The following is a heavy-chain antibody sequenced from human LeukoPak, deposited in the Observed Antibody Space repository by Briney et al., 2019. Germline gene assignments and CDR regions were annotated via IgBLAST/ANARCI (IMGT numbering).Heavy chain of an antibody. D-gene: IGHD3-3*01. V-gene: IGHV4-59*01. J-gene: IGHJ4*02. Sequence: SETLSLTCTVSGGSISSYYWSWIRQPPGKGLEWIGYIYYSGSTNYNPSLKSRVTISVDTSKNQFSLKLSSVTAADTAVYYCARVIKGVVDYWGQGTLVTVSS. CDR2: IYYSGST. CDR3: ARVIKGVVDY. CDR1: GGSISSYY.